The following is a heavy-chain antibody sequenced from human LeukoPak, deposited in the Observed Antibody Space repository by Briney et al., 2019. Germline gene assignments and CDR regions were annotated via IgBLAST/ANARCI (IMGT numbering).Heavy chain of an antibody. CDR3: AKDYGPKQLVFLDS. CDR2: ISDNGGTT. CDR1: GFTFSSYE. Sequence: QPGGSLRLSCAASGFTFSSYEMNWVRQAPGKGLEWVSAISDNGGTTFYADSVKGRFTITRDNSKNTLYVQMNSLRGEDTAVYYCAKDYGPKQLVFLDSWGQGTLVTVSS. D-gene: IGHD6-13*01. J-gene: IGHJ4*02. V-gene: IGHV3-23*01.